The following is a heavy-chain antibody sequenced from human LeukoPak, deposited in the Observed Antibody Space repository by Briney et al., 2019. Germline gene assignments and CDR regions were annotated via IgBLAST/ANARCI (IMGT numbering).Heavy chain of an antibody. CDR3: ARDLWPGIAADYYYYYGMDA. J-gene: IGHJ6*04. Sequence: ASVKVSCKASGYTFTSYGISWVRQAPGQGLEWMGWISAYNGNTNYAQKLQGRVTMTTDTSTSTAYMELRSLRSDDTAVYYCARDLWPGIAADYYYYYGMDAWGKGTTVTVSS. V-gene: IGHV1-18*04. D-gene: IGHD6-13*01. CDR2: ISAYNGNT. CDR1: GYTFTSYG.